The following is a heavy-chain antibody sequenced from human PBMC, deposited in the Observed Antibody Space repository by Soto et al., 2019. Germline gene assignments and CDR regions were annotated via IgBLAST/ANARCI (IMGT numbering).Heavy chain of an antibody. CDR3: ARQGPDIVVVPAAISPDNWFDP. Sequence: SETLSLTCTVSGGSISSGGYYWSWIRQHPGKGLEWIGCIYYSGSTYYNPSPKSRVTISVDTSKNQFSLKLSSVTAADTAVYYCARQGPDIVVVPAAISPDNWFDPWGQGTLVTVS. D-gene: IGHD2-2*02. V-gene: IGHV4-39*01. CDR2: IYYSGST. CDR1: GGSISSGGYY. J-gene: IGHJ5*02.